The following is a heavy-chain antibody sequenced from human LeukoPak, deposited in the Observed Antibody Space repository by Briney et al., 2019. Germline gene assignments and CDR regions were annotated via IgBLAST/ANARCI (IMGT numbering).Heavy chain of an antibody. CDR3: ASCIAVAGTRWFDP. J-gene: IGHJ5*02. V-gene: IGHV4-39*01. CDR2: IHYSGST. CDR1: GGSITSSNYY. D-gene: IGHD6-19*01. Sequence: SETLSLTCTVSGGSITSSNYYWGWIRQPPGKGLEWIGGIHYSGSTYYNPSLKSRVTISVDTSKNQFSLKLSSVTAADTAVYYCASCIAVAGTRWFDPWGQGTLVTVSS.